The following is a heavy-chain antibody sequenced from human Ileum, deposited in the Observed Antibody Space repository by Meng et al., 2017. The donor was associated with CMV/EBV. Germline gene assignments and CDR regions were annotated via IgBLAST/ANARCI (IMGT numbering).Heavy chain of an antibody. Sequence: GESLKISCAASGFTVSSNYMSWVRQAPGKGLEWVSVIYSGGSTYYADSVKGRFTISRDNSKNTLYLQMKSMRDEETAVYYCARPRRIVGALGYWGQGTLVTVSS. CDR1: GFTVSSNY. CDR3: ARPRRIVGALGY. V-gene: IGHV3-66*02. D-gene: IGHD1-26*01. J-gene: IGHJ4*02. CDR2: IYSGGST.